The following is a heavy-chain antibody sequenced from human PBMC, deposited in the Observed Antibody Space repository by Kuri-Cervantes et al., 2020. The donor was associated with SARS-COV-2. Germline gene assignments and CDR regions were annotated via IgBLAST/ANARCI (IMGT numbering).Heavy chain of an antibody. CDR2: IYHSGST. Sequence: GSLRLSCTVSGYSISSGYYWGWIRQPPGKGLEWIGSIYHSGSTYYNPSLKSRVTISVDTSKTQFSPKLSSVTAADTAVYYCAGGEYQLLYAYSYGSIDYWGQGTLVTVSS. V-gene: IGHV4-38-2*02. CDR1: GYSISSGYY. D-gene: IGHD2-2*02. J-gene: IGHJ4*02. CDR3: AGGEYQLLYAYSYGSIDY.